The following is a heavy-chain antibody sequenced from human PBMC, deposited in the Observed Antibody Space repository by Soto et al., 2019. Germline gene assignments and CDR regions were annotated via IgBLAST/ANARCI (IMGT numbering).Heavy chain of an antibody. CDR1: GYTFTSYD. V-gene: IGHV1-8*01. CDR3: ARGPQDILDH. Sequence: QVQLVQSGAEVKKPGASVKVSCKASGYTFTSYDINWVRQATGQGLEWVGWMNHNSGNTVFAQKSQGRVTMHRNTSISTAYMELSSPRSEDTAVYYCARGPQDILDHWGQGTLVTVSS. CDR2: MNHNSGNT. D-gene: IGHD2-15*01. J-gene: IGHJ4*02.